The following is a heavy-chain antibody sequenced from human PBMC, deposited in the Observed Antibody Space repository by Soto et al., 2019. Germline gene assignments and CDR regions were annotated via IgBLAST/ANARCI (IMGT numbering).Heavy chain of an antibody. CDR1: GYTFTSYA. J-gene: IGHJ4*02. CDR2: INAGNGNT. V-gene: IGHV1-3*01. Sequence: QVQLVQSGAEVKKPGASVKVSCKASGYTFTSYAMHWVRQAPGQRREWMGWINAGNGNTKYSQKFQGRVTITRDQSASTAYMELSSLRSEDTAVYYCARGGSGYSYGLGYWGQGTLVTASS. D-gene: IGHD5-18*01. CDR3: ARGGSGYSYGLGY.